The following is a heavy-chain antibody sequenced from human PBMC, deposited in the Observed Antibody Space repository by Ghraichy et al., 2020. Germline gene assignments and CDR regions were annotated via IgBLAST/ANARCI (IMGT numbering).Heavy chain of an antibody. V-gene: IGHV3-23*01. CDR1: GFTFSSYA. CDR2: ISGSGGST. J-gene: IGHJ5*02. CDR3: AKDVVVGEGPISWFGELLGNWFDP. Sequence: GGSLRLSCAASGFTFSSYAMSWVRQAPGKGLEWVSAISGSGGSTYYADSVKGRFTISRDNSKNTLYLQMNSLRAEDTAVYYCAKDVVVGEGPISWFGELLGNWFDPWGQGTLVTVSS. D-gene: IGHD3-10*01.